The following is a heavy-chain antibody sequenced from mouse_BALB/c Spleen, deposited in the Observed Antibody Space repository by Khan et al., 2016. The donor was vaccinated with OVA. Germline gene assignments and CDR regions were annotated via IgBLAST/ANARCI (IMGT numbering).Heavy chain of an antibody. CDR3: ARDGSRYNYAMDY. D-gene: IGHD2-3*01. CDR2: ISSSGST. V-gene: IGHV3-2*02. J-gene: IGHJ4*01. CDR1: GYSITSDYA. Sequence: VQLKESGPGLVKPSQSLSLTCTVTGYSITSDYAWNWIRQFPGNKLEWMGYISSSGSTNYNPALKSRISITRDTSKNKFFLQLNSVTTEDTATYYCARDGSRYNYAMDYWGQGTSVTVSS.